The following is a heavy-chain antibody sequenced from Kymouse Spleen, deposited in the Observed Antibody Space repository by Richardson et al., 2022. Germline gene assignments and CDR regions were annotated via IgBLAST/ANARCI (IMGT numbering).Heavy chain of an antibody. J-gene: IGHJ4*02. D-gene: IGHD1-7*01. CDR2: INHSGST. CDR1: GGSFSGYY. Sequence: QVQLQQWGAGLLKPSETLSLTCAVYGGSFSGYYWSWIRQPPGKGLEWIGEINHSGSTNYNPSLKSRVTISVDTSKNQFSLKLSSVTAADTAVYYCARGELELPYFDYWGQGTLVTVSS. CDR3: ARGELELPYFDY. V-gene: IGHV4-34*01.